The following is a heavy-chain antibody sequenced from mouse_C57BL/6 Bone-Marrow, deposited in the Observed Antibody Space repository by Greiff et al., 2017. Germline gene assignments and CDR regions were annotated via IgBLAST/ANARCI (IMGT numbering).Heavy chain of an antibody. CDR3: ARRAMDDGYYNYAMDY. V-gene: IGHV1-20*01. CDR2: INPYNGDT. J-gene: IGHJ4*01. D-gene: IGHD2-3*01. CDR1: GYSFTGYF. Sequence: VQLQQSGPELVKPGDSVKISCKASGYSFTGYFMNWVMQSHGKSLEWIGRINPYNGDTFYNQKFKGKATLTVDKSSSTAHMELRSLTSEDSAVYYCARRAMDDGYYNYAMDYWGQGTSVTVSS.